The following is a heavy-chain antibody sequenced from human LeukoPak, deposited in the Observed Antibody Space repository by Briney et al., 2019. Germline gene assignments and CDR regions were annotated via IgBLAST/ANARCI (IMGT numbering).Heavy chain of an antibody. D-gene: IGHD2-8*02. CDR1: GFTFDNYG. Sequence: GGSLRLSCAASGFTFDNYGINWVRQAPGKGLEWVAVISHDGSNKYYADSVKGRFTISRDNSKNTLYLRLNSLRVEDTATYYCVKDRYCPEVTCFGGGFEYWGQGTLVTVSS. V-gene: IGHV3-30*18. CDR2: ISHDGSNK. J-gene: IGHJ4*02. CDR3: VKDRYCPEVTCFGGGFEY.